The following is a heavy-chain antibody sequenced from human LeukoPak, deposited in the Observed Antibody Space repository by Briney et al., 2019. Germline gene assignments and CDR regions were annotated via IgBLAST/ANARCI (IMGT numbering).Heavy chain of an antibody. CDR3: ARDFSGDYYDILTGKYYFDY. D-gene: IGHD3-9*01. J-gene: IGHJ4*02. CDR1: GFTFSSYG. V-gene: IGHV3-30*03. CDR2: ISFDGGKK. Sequence: GGSLRLSCAASGFTFSSYGMHWVRQAPGKGLEWVALISFDGGKKYYADSVKGRFTISRDNAKNSLYLQMNSLRAEDTAVYYCARDFSGDYYDILTGKYYFDYWGQGTLVTVSS.